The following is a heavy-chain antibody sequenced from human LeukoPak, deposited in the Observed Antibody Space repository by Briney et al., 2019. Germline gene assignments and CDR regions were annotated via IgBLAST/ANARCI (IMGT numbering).Heavy chain of an antibody. Sequence: SETLSLTCIVSGDSISSSSYYWGWIRQPPGKGLEWIASVYYSGSTYYNPSFTSRVTMSVDRSRNQFSLKLTSVTAADTAVYYCARQKWEQQGRDYYFNGLDVWGPGTTVIVSS. CDR3: ARQKWEQQGRDYYFNGLDV. J-gene: IGHJ6*02. V-gene: IGHV4-39*07. D-gene: IGHD1/OR15-1a*01. CDR2: VYYSGST. CDR1: GDSISSSSYY.